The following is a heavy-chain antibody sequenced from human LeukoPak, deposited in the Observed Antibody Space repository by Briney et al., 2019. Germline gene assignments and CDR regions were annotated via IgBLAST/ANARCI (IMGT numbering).Heavy chain of an antibody. D-gene: IGHD3-3*01. CDR1: GGSISSYY. V-gene: IGHV4-59*08. CDR2: IYYSGST. Sequence: PSETLSLTCTVSGGSISSYYWSWIRQPPGKGLEWIGYIYYSGSTNYNPSLKSRVTISVDTSKNQFSLKLSSVTAADTAVYYCARSPFGFWSGYIDYYYGMDVWGQGTTVTVSS. CDR3: ARSPFGFWSGYIDYYYGMDV. J-gene: IGHJ6*02.